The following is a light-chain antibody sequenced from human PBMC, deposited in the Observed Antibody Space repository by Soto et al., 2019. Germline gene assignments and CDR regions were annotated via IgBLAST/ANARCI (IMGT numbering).Light chain of an antibody. V-gene: IGLV1-40*01. CDR3: QSYDSSLSVV. CDR1: SSNIGAGYD. CDR2: YNN. J-gene: IGLJ2*01. Sequence: QSVLTQPPSVSGAPGQRVIISCTGSSSNIGAGYDVHWYQLLPGTAPKLLISYNNNRPSGVPDRFSGSKSGTSAALAITGLQAGDEADYYCQSYDSSLSVVFGGGTKVTVL.